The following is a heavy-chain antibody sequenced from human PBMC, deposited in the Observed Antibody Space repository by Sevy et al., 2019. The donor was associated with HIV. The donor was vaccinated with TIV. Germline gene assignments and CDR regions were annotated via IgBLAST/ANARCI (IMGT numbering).Heavy chain of an antibody. CDR2: IKKDGSEK. Sequence: GGSLRLSCAASGFTFSSYWMSWVRQAPGKGLEWMANIKKDGSEKYYVDSVKGRFTSSRDNAKNSLYLQMNSLRVEDTAMYYCARDCSSTNCLWGLDVWGQGTTVTVSS. CDR1: GFTFSSYW. CDR3: ARDCSSTNCLWGLDV. D-gene: IGHD2-2*01. J-gene: IGHJ6*02. V-gene: IGHV3-7*03.